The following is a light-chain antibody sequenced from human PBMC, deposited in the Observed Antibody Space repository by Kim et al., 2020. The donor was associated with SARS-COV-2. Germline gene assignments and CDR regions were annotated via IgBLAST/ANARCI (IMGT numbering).Light chain of an antibody. CDR1: SSDVGGYNF. Sequence: QSVLTQPASVSGSPGQSISISCTGTSSDVGGYNFVSWYQLHPGKAPKLMIYDVSKRPSGVSDRFSGSKSGNTASLTVSGLQAEDEADYYCSSYTSSSSYVFGNGTKVTVL. V-gene: IGLV2-14*01. J-gene: IGLJ1*01. CDR3: SSYTSSSSYV. CDR2: DVS.